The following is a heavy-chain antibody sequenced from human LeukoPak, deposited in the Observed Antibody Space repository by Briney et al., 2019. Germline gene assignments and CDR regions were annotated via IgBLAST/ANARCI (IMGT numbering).Heavy chain of an antibody. CDR3: ARAPQFGLYYMDV. CDR2: IYYSGST. CDR1: GGSISSGGYY. Sequence: SETLSLTCTVSGGSISSGGYYWSWIRQHPGKGLEWIGYIYYSGSTYYNPSLKSRVTISVDTSKNQFSLKLNSVTAADTAVYYCARAPQFGLYYMDVWGKGTTVTVSS. D-gene: IGHD3-10*01. J-gene: IGHJ6*03. V-gene: IGHV4-31*03.